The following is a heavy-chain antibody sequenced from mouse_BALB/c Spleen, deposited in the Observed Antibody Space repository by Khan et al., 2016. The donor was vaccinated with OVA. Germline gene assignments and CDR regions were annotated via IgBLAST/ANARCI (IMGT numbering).Heavy chain of an antibody. CDR2: INTYTGEP. Sequence: QIQLVQSGPELKKPGETVKISCKASGYTFTNYGMNWVKQAPGKDLKWMGWINTYTGEPTYADDFKGRFAFSLETSATTAYLQINNLKNEDTATXFCARRRGYYEYFDVWGAGTTVTVSS. J-gene: IGHJ1*01. D-gene: IGHD2-3*01. V-gene: IGHV9-3-1*01. CDR1: GYTFTNYG. CDR3: ARRRGYYEYFDV.